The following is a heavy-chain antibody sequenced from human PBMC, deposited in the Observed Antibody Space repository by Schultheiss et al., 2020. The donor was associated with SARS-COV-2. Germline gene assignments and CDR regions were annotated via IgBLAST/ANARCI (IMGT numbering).Heavy chain of an antibody. D-gene: IGHD3-3*02. CDR1: GGSFSGYY. CDR2: IYHSGST. J-gene: IGHJ4*02. CDR3: ARGLSRHLPGLVDY. Sequence: SETLSLTCAVYGGSFSGYYWSWIRQPPGKGLEWIGYIYHSGSTYYNPSLKSRVTISVDTSKNQFSLKLSSVTAADTAVYYCARGLSRHLPGLVDYWGQGTLVTVSS. V-gene: IGHV4-34*01.